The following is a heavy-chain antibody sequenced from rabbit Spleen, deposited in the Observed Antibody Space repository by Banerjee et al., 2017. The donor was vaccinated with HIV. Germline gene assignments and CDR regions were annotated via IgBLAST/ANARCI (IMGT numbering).Heavy chain of an antibody. V-gene: IGHV1S45*01. CDR1: GFSFSSSYW. CDR3: ARTAGSDWLYDHGMDL. CDR2: IYADSSSFT. J-gene: IGHJ6*01. D-gene: IGHD4-2*01. Sequence: QQQLVESGGGLVRPGASLTLTCKASGFSFSSSYWVCWVRQAPGKGLEWIACIYADSSSFTYYASWAKGRFTISKISSTTVTLQLNSLTAADTATYFCARTAGSDWLYDHGMDLWGPGTLVTVS.